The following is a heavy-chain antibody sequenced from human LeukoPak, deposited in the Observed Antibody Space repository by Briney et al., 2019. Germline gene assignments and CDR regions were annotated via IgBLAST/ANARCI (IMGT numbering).Heavy chain of an antibody. J-gene: IGHJ4*02. CDR3: ATAPSGSYFDY. V-gene: IGHV3-74*01. CDR2: INTDGSIT. D-gene: IGHD1-26*01. Sequence: GGSLRLSCAASGFTFSDYWIHWVRQAPGKGLVWVSRINTDGSITNYADSVKGRFSISRDNAKNTLYLQMNSLRAEDTAVYYCATAPSGSYFDYWGQGTLVTVSS. CDR1: GFTFSDYW.